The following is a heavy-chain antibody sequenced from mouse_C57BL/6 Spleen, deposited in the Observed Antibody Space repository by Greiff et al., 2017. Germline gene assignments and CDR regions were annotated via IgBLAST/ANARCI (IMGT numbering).Heavy chain of an antibody. CDR3: ARDGYYLDY. D-gene: IGHD2-3*01. Sequence: DVHLVESGGGLVKPGGSLKLSCAASGFTFSDYGMHWVRQAPEKGLEWVAYISSGSSTIYYADTVKGRFTISRDNAKNTLFLQMTSLRSDDTAMYYCARDGYYLDYWGQGTTLTVSS. CDR2: ISSGSSTI. V-gene: IGHV5-17*01. J-gene: IGHJ2*01. CDR1: GFTFSDYG.